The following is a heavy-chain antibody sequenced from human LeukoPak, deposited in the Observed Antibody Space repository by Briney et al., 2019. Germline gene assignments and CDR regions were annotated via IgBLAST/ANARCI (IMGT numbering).Heavy chain of an antibody. Sequence: GGSLRLSCAASGFTFGSSWMHWVRQAPGKGLVWISRISGDGGTTAYADSVEGRFTISRDNAKNAMYLQLNSLRAEDTAVYYCARDRWGSDFDYWGQGTLVTVSS. CDR2: ISGDGGTT. D-gene: IGHD3-16*01. V-gene: IGHV3-74*01. CDR3: ARDRWGSDFDY. J-gene: IGHJ4*02. CDR1: GFTFGSSW.